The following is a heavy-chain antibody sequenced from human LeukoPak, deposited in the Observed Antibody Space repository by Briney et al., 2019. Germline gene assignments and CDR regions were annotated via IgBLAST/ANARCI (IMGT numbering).Heavy chain of an antibody. D-gene: IGHD3/OR15-3a*01. Sequence: PSETLSLTCTVSVASIKSYYWTWIRQPPGKEREWMGYIYYSGSTNYNPSLKSRVTISVDTSKNQFSLKLSSVTAADTAVYYCARDSRILGRDWLAFDIWGQGTMVTVSS. J-gene: IGHJ3*02. CDR1: VASIKSYY. CDR2: IYYSGST. CDR3: ARDSRILGRDWLAFDI. V-gene: IGHV4-59*01.